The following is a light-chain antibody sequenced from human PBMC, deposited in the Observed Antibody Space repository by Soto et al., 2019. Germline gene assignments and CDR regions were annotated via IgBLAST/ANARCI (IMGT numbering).Light chain of an antibody. CDR2: SDS. CDR3: AAWDDSLSGWL. V-gene: IGLV1-44*01. CDR1: SSNIGSHT. Sequence: QSVLTQPPSASGTPGQRVTISCSGGSSNIGSHTVNWYQHLPGTAPKLLIYSDSQRPSGAPDRFSGSKSGNSASLAISGLQSEDEADYYCAAWDDSLSGWLFGGGTKLTVL. J-gene: IGLJ3*02.